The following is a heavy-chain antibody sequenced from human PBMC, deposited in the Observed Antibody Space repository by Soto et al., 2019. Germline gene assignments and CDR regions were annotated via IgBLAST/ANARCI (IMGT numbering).Heavy chain of an antibody. CDR1: GGTFNSYV. J-gene: IGHJ4*02. D-gene: IGHD2-2*01. V-gene: IGHV1-69*06. CDR2: IIPIFGTP. Sequence: QVQLVQSGAEVKKPGSSVKVSCRASGGTFNSYVINWVRQAPGQGLEWMAGIIPIFGTPNYAQKFQGRVTITADKSTSTAYLEMNRLRDEDTAVYDCAGCCDWTSYLSHFDYWGQGTLVTVSS. CDR3: AGCCDWTSYLSHFDY.